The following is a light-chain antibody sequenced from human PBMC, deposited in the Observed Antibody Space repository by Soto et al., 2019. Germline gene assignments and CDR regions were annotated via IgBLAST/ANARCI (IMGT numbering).Light chain of an antibody. CDR1: SGDIGSYNR. CDR3: STHTLSGALQV. J-gene: IGLJ1*01. V-gene: IGLV2-14*01. CDR2: EVT. Sequence: QSALTQPASVSGSPGQSITISCTGTSGDIGSYNRVSWYQQHPGKAPKLIIYEVTDRPSGVSNRFSGSKSGNTASLTISGLQAEDEAEYYCSTHTLSGALQVFGTGTKLTVL.